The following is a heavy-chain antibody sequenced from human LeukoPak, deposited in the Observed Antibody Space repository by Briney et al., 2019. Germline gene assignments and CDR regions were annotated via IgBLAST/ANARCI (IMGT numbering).Heavy chain of an antibody. CDR2: IKPDGSEN. Sequence: GGSLRLFCAASGFTFSSYWMSWLRQAPGKGLEWVANIKPDGSENYYVDSVKGRFTISRDNDKNSLYLKMNSLRAEDTALYYCARVQRGDSLGENDYWRQGTLVTVSS. CDR3: ARVQRGDSLGENDY. V-gene: IGHV3-7*03. CDR1: GFTFSSYW. J-gene: IGHJ4*02. D-gene: IGHD3-16*01.